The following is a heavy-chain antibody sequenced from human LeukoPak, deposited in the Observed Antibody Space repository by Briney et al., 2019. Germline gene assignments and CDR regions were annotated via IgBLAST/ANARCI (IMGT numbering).Heavy chain of an antibody. J-gene: IGHJ4*02. V-gene: IGHV4-39*07. CDR2: IYYSGST. CDR1: GGSISSSSYY. CDR3: ARDHTAAAGTLDY. D-gene: IGHD6-13*01. Sequence: SETLSLTCTVSGGSISSSSYYWGWIRQPPGKGLEWIGSIYYSGSTYYNPSLKSRVTISVDTSKNQFSLKLSSVTAADTAVYYCARDHTAAAGTLDYWGQGTLVTVSS.